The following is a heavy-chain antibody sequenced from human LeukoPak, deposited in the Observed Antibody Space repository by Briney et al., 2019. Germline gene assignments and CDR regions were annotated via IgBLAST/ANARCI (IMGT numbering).Heavy chain of an antibody. Sequence: QAGGSLRLSCAASGFTFSGYGMNWVRQAPGKGLEWDSYISSSGSHIYYADSVRGRFTISRDNAQNSLYLHLNSLRVEDTAVYYCARGSGKYARTDGFEIWGQGTMVTVSS. J-gene: IGHJ3*02. V-gene: IGHV3-48*01. CDR1: GFTFSGYG. CDR3: ARGSGKYARTDGFEI. CDR2: ISSSGSHI. D-gene: IGHD1-26*01.